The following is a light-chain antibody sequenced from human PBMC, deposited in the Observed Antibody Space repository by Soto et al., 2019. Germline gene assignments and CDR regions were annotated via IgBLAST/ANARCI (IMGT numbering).Light chain of an antibody. CDR1: SSDVGYYNY. CDR2: DVG. J-gene: IGLJ1*01. CDR3: CSYTTTGTRV. V-gene: IGLV2-14*03. Sequence: TQPASASAPPRQSITPSCTGTSSDVGYYNYVSWYQQHPAKAPKLIIYDVGRRPSGVSDRFSGSKSGNTASLTISGLQPEDEADYYCCSYTTTGTRVFGTGTKVTVL.